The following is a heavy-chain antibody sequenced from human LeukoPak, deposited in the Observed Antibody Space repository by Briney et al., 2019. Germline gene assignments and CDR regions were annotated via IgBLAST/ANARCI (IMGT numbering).Heavy chain of an antibody. V-gene: IGHV3-23*01. Sequence: GGSLRLSCAASGFTFSSYAMSWVRQAPGKGLEWVSAISGSGGSTYYADSVKGRFTISRDNSKNTLYLQMDSLRAEDTAVYYCAKDRQQWLGPEDYWGQGTLVTVSS. CDR2: ISGSGGST. J-gene: IGHJ4*02. CDR1: GFTFSSYA. D-gene: IGHD6-19*01. CDR3: AKDRQQWLGPEDY.